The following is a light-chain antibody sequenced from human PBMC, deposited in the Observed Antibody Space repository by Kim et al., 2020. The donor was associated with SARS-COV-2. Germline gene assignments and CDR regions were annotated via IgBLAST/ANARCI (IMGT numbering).Light chain of an antibody. CDR2: SNN. V-gene: IGLV1-40*01. Sequence: QSVLKQPPSVSGAPGQRVTISCTGSSSNIGAGHDVHWYQQLPGTAPKLLIYSNNNRPSGVPDRFSGSKSGTSASLAITGLQAEDEADYFCQSYDNSLSGPVVFGGGTQLTVL. CDR1: SSNIGAGHD. CDR3: QSYDNSLSGPVV. J-gene: IGLJ2*01.